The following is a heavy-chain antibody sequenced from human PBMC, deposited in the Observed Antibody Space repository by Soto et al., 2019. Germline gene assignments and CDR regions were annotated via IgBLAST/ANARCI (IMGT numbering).Heavy chain of an antibody. CDR3: ARGTGINWATFDV. CDR2: ISAYNDKT. J-gene: IGHJ3*01. V-gene: IGHV1-18*01. D-gene: IGHD7-27*01. Sequence: QVQLVQSGAEVKKPGASVKVSCKASGYTFSSYAITWVRKAPGKGLEWMGWISAYNDKTNYAQNLQGRVTMTTDTSTTTAHMKLRSLRSDDTAVYYCARGTGINWATFDVWGQGTMVTVSS. CDR1: GYTFSSYA.